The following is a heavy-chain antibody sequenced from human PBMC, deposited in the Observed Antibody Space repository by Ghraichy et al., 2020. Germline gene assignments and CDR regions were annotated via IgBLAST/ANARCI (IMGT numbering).Heavy chain of an antibody. CDR1: GFTFSSYA. J-gene: IGHJ3*02. Sequence: GGSLRLSCAASGFTFSSYAMSWVRQAPGKGLEWVSAISGSGGSTYYADSVKGRFTISRDNSKNTLYLQMNSLRAEDTAVYYCAKDGRATRYYDFWSGRPTPGAFDIWGQGTMVTVSS. CDR3: AKDGRATRYYDFWSGRPTPGAFDI. D-gene: IGHD3-3*01. CDR2: ISGSGGST. V-gene: IGHV3-23*01.